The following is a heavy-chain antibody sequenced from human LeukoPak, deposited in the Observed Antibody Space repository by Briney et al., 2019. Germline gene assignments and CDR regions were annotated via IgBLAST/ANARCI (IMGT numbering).Heavy chain of an antibody. J-gene: IGHJ4*02. CDR2: INPDSGGT. Sequence: ASVKVSCKASGYTFIDYYIHWVRQAPGQGLEWMGRINPDSGGTNNVQKFQGRVTMTRDTSISTAYMELSRLRSDDTAVHYCAREIAATGSAVDYWGQGTLVTVSS. CDR1: GYTFIDYY. CDR3: AREIAATGSAVDY. D-gene: IGHD6-13*01. V-gene: IGHV1-2*06.